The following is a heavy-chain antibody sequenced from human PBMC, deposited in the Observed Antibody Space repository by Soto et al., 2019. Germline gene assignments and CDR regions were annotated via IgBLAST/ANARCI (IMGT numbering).Heavy chain of an antibody. V-gene: IGHV4-31*03. D-gene: IGHD3-10*01. Sequence: PSETLSLTCTVSGGSISSGFYYWSWIRQHPGKGLEWIGYIYYSGSTYYNPSLKTRVTISADTSKNQFSLKVNSVAVADTAVYYCARERTLWFGENGMDVWGQGTTVTVS. CDR3: ARERTLWFGENGMDV. CDR1: GGSISSGFYY. CDR2: IYYSGST. J-gene: IGHJ6*02.